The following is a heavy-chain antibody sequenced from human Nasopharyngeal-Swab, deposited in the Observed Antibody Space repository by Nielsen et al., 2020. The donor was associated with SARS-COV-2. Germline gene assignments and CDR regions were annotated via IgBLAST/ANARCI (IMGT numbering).Heavy chain of an antibody. CDR3: ARERASGLVY. Sequence: GESLKISCAASGFTFSSYSMNWVRQAPGKGLEWVLYISSSSSTIYYADSVKGRFTISRDNAKNSLYLQMNSLRAEDTAVYYCARERASGLVYWGQGTLVTVSS. D-gene: IGHD3-16*01. J-gene: IGHJ4*02. V-gene: IGHV3-48*04. CDR1: GFTFSSYS. CDR2: ISSSSSTI.